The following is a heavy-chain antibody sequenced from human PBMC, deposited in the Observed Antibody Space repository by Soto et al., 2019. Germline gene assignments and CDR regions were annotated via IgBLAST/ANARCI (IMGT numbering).Heavy chain of an antibody. V-gene: IGHV3-64D*06. Sequence: GGSLRLSCSASGFTFSMYSMHWIRQAPGKGLEYVSAISDDGRSTYYADSVKGRYTISRDNSNNAVFLQMSSLRPDDTAVYYCVKVAEYGVDEGWGLGTLVTVS. J-gene: IGHJ4*02. CDR2: ISDDGRST. D-gene: IGHD4-17*01. CDR3: VKVAEYGVDEG. CDR1: GFTFSMYS.